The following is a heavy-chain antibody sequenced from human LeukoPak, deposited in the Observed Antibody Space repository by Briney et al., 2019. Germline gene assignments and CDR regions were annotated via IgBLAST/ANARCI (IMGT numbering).Heavy chain of an antibody. V-gene: IGHV3-23*01. J-gene: IGHJ5*02. CDR1: RFTFSTSA. D-gene: IGHD5-12*01. CDR2: ISGSGGSI. Sequence: GSLRLSCAASRFTFSTSAMTWVRQAPGKGLECVSGISGSGGSIYYADSVKGRFTISRGNSKNTLYLQMNSLRAEDTAVYYCAKTTIVHVWWFDPWGQGTLVTVSS. CDR3: AKTTIVHVWWFDP.